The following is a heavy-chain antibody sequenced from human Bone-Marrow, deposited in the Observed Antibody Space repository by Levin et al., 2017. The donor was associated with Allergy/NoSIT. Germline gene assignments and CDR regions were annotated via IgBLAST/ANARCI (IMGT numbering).Heavy chain of an antibody. J-gene: IGHJ5*02. CDR3: ARGTLRWFDP. D-gene: IGHD2-15*01. Sequence: ASVKVSCKASGYSFTNYDVHWVRQVPGQGLEWMGSINPNSAKTAYAQTFQGRVTMTRNTSIRTAYMELSSLKSQDTGVYYCARGTLRWFDPWGQGTLVTGSS. CDR2: INPNSAKT. V-gene: IGHV1-8*01. CDR1: GYSFTNYD.